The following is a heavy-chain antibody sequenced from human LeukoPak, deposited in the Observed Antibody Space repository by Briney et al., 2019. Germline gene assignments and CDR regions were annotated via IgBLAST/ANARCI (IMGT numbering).Heavy chain of an antibody. CDR3: ANNTATVFDY. D-gene: IGHD1-1*01. J-gene: IGHJ4*02. CDR1: GGSISSYY. Sequence: SETLSLTCTVSGGSISSYYWSWIRQPPGKGLEWIGYIYYSGSTEYNPSLRSRVTMSLEMSKHQFSLNLTSVTAADTAVYYCANNTATVFDYWGQGALVTVSS. V-gene: IGHV4-59*01. CDR2: IYYSGST.